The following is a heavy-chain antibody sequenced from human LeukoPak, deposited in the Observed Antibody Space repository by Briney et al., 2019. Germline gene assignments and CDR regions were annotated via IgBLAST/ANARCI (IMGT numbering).Heavy chain of an antibody. Sequence: SETLSLTCTVSGGSISSYYWSWIRQPAGKGLEWIGRIYTSGSTNYNPSLKSRVTMSVDTSKNQFSLKLSSVTAADTAVYYCARDSRITMVRGVIGWFDPWGQGTLVTVSS. D-gene: IGHD3-10*01. CDR3: ARDSRITMVRGVIGWFDP. CDR2: IYTSGST. J-gene: IGHJ5*02. CDR1: GGSISSYY. V-gene: IGHV4-4*07.